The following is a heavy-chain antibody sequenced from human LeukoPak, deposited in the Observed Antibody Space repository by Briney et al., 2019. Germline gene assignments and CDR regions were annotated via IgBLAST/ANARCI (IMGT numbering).Heavy chain of an antibody. D-gene: IGHD3-16*01. Sequence: PGGSLRLSCVASGFTFSGFYIHWVRQAPGKGLVWVANMNQDGSEKDYVDSVKGRFTISRDNARNSLYLQMGSLRAEDTAVYYCATYTHWVAGDVWGQGTTVTVSS. CDR2: MNQDGSEK. J-gene: IGHJ6*02. V-gene: IGHV3-7*01. CDR1: GFTFSGFY. CDR3: ATYTHWVAGDV.